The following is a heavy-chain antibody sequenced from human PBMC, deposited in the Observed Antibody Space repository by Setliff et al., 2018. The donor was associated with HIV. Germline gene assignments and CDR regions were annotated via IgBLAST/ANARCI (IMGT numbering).Heavy chain of an antibody. CDR1: GDSISSSNYY. CDR3: ASQVVFWSGYYATPVYMGV. Sequence: KSSETLSLTCTVSGDSISSSNYYWGWIRQSPGKGLEWIGSVYYNGRTYYSPSLKSRATIAIDTSKNQFSLKLTSVTAADTAVYYCASQVVFWSGYYATPVYMGVWDRGTTVTVS. V-gene: IGHV4-39*07. CDR2: VYYNGRT. D-gene: IGHD3-3*01. J-gene: IGHJ6*03.